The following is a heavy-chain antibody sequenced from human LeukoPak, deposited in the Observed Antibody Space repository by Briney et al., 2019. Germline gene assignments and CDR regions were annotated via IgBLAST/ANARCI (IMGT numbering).Heavy chain of an antibody. J-gene: IGHJ3*02. V-gene: IGHV3-23*01. CDR3: AKGSTYFYGSGTTDDAFDI. CDR2: ISGSGENT. CDR1: GLTFSNFA. Sequence: GGSLRLSCAASGLTFSNFAMTWIRQAPGKGLEWVSAISGSGENTHYADSVQGRVIISRDNSKKTMYLQMNSLRGEDTAVYYCAKGSTYFYGSGTTDDAFDIWGQGTMVTVSS. D-gene: IGHD3-10*01.